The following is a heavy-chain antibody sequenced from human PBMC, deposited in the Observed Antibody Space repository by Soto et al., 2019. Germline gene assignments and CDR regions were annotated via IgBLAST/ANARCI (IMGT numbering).Heavy chain of an antibody. Sequence: EVQLLESGGGLVQPGGSLRLSCEASGFTFNNFAMSWVSQAPGKGLEWVSTISDSGSTYYANSVKGRFTISRDNSKNTLYLQMTCHRPEDTAVYYCAKVWGETGYCTRTSCLYYFDYWGQGTLVTVSS. V-gene: IGHV3-23*01. D-gene: IGHD2-2*03. CDR1: GFTFNNFA. J-gene: IGHJ4*02. CDR2: ISDSGST. CDR3: AKVWGETGYCTRTSCLYYFDY.